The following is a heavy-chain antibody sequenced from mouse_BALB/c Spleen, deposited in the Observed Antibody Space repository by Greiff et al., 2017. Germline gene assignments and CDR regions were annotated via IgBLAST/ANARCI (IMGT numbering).Heavy chain of an antibody. CDR2: INPSTGYT. CDR1: GYTFTSYW. V-gene: IGHV1-7*01. CDR3: ARKGYYYGSSYGAMDY. Sequence: QVQLKQSGAELAKPGASVKMSCKASGYTFTSYWMHWVKQRPGQGLEWIGYINPSTGYTEYNQKFKDKATLTADKSSSTAYMQLSSLTSEDSAVYYCARKGYYYGSSYGAMDYWGQGTSVTVSS. D-gene: IGHD1-1*01. J-gene: IGHJ4*01.